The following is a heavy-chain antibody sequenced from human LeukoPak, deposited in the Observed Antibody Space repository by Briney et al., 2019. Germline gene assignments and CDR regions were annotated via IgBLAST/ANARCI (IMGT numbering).Heavy chain of an antibody. J-gene: IGHJ4*02. CDR2: IYHSGST. V-gene: IGHV4-30-2*01. D-gene: IGHD6-6*01. Sequence: PSETLSLTCTVSGGSTSSGGYYWSWIRQPPGKGLEWIGYIYHSGSTYYNPSLKSRVTISVDRSKNQFSLKLSSVTAADTAVYYCARELGEDSSSSSTAPPYFDYWGQGTLVTVSS. CDR1: GGSTSSGGYY. CDR3: ARELGEDSSSSSTAPPYFDY.